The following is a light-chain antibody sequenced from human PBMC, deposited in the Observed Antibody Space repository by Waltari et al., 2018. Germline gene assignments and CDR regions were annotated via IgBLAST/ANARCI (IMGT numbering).Light chain of an antibody. Sequence: QSALTQPPSASGSPGQLVTISCTATSSDIGAYNYLSWYQNHPGKAPKLMIYEISKRPSGVPDRFSGSKSGNTASLTVSGLQAEDEADYYCSSYAGRNNLQVVFGGGTKLTVL. CDR2: EIS. CDR3: SSYAGRNNLQVV. V-gene: IGLV2-8*01. J-gene: IGLJ2*01. CDR1: SSDIGAYNY.